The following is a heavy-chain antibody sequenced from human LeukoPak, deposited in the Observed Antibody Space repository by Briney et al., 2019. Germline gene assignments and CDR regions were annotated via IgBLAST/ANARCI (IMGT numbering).Heavy chain of an antibody. V-gene: IGHV3-23*01. CDR2: ISGSGGST. J-gene: IGHJ1*01. D-gene: IGHD6-13*01. CDR1: GFTFSSYV. CDR3: AKDQGGIAAAEYFQH. Sequence: GGSLRLSCAASGFTFSSYVMSWVRQAPGKGLEWVSAISGSGGSTYYADSVKGRFTISTDNSKNTLYLQMKSLRAEDTAVYYCAKDQGGIAAAEYFQHWGQGTLVTVSS.